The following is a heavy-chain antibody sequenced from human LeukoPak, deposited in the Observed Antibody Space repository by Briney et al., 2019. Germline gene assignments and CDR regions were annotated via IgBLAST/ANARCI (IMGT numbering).Heavy chain of an antibody. CDR1: GFTFSSYA. Sequence: PGGSLRLSCAASGFTFSSYAMSWVRQAPGKGLEWVSAISGSGGSTYYADSVKGRFTISRDNAKNTLYLQMNSLRAEDTAVYYCAKPNMDYYGLPDAFDIWGQGTMVTVSS. J-gene: IGHJ3*02. CDR2: ISGSGGST. V-gene: IGHV3-23*01. CDR3: AKPNMDYYGLPDAFDI. D-gene: IGHD3-22*01.